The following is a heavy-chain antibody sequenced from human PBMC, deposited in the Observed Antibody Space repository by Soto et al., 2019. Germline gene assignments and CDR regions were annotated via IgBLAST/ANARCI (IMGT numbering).Heavy chain of an antibody. Sequence: DSVKVSCKASGYTFTGYYMHWVRQAPGQGLEWMGWINPNSGGTNYAQKFQGRVTMTRDTSISTAYVELSRLRSDDTAVYYCAREGANNGYNISWGEGNMVTVSP. D-gene: IGHD5-12*01. CDR2: INPNSGGT. CDR1: GYTFTGYY. J-gene: IGHJ4*02. V-gene: IGHV1-2*02. CDR3: AREGANNGYNIS.